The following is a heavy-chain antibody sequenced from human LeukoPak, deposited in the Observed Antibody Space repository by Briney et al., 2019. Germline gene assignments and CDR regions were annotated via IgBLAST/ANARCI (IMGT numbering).Heavy chain of an antibody. CDR3: AKVRYCDNQDYFDY. J-gene: IGHJ4*02. D-gene: IGHD3-22*01. CDR2: ISYDGSNK. Sequence: GRSLRLSCAASGFTFSNYGMHWVRQAPGKGLEWVAVISYDGSNKYYADSVKGRFSISRDSSKNTLYLQMNSLRAEDTAVYYCAKVRYCDNQDYFDYWGQGTLVTVSS. CDR1: GFTFSNYG. V-gene: IGHV3-30*18.